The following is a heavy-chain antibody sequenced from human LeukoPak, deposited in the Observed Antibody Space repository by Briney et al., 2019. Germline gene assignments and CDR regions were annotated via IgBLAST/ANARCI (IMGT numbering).Heavy chain of an antibody. J-gene: IGHJ4*02. CDR3: AKGQLRWYRSFCDY. D-gene: IGHD4-23*01. Sequence: GGSLRLSCAASGFTFSNCAMNWVRLAPGKGLEWVSSISDSGDSTYYADSVRGRFTISRDNSKNTLYLQMNSLRAEDTAVYYCAKGQLRWYRSFCDYWGQGTLVTVSS. V-gene: IGHV3-23*01. CDR2: ISDSGDST. CDR1: GFTFSNCA.